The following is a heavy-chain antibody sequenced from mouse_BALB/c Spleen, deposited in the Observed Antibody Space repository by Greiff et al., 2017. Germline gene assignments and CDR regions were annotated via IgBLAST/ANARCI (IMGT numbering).Heavy chain of an antibody. CDR1: GFSLTSYD. J-gene: IGHJ4*01. V-gene: IGHV2-9-2*01. Sequence: VKLVESGPGLVAPSQSLSITCTVSGFSLTSYDISWIRQPPGKGLEWLGVIWTGGGTNYNSAFMSRLSISKDNSKSQVFLKMNSLQTDDTAIYYCVSITTVALAKDYWGQGTSVTVSS. D-gene: IGHD1-1*01. CDR3: VSITTVALAKDY. CDR2: IWTGGGT.